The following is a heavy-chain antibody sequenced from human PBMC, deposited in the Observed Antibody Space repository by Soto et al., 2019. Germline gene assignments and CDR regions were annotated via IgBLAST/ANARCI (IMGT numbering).Heavy chain of an antibody. Sequence: QVQLVQSGAEVKKPGSSVKVSCKASGGTFSSYAISWVRQAPGQGLEWMGGNLPIFGTANYAQKFQGRVTITADESTSTAYMELSSLRSEDTAVYYCASHSSSSGGFYYYYGMDVWGQGTTVTVSS. J-gene: IGHJ6*02. D-gene: IGHD6-6*01. CDR3: ASHSSSSGGFYYYYGMDV. CDR1: GGTFSSYA. CDR2: NLPIFGTA. V-gene: IGHV1-69*01.